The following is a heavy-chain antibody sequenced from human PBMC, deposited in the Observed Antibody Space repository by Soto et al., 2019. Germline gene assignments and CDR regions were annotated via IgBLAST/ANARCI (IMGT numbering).Heavy chain of an antibody. Sequence: SETLSLTCAVSGYSISLGYYWGWIRQPPGKGLEWIGSIYHSGNTYYNPSLKSRVSISLDTSKNHFSLELTSVTAADTAVYYCARGHGRFAHWGQGTLVTVSS. CDR3: ARGHGRFAH. CDR2: IYHSGNT. V-gene: IGHV4-38-2*01. J-gene: IGHJ4*02. CDR1: GYSISLGYY.